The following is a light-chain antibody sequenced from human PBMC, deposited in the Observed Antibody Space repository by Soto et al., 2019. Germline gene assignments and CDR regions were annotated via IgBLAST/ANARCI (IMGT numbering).Light chain of an antibody. J-gene: IGKJ1*01. CDR1: QSISSW. CDR2: DAS. Sequence: GDSVTITCRDSQSISSWLACYQQRPGKAPKLMIYDASSLESGVPSRFSGSGSRTEFTLTISSLQPDDFATYYCQQYNSYSQTFGQGTKVDI. CDR3: QQYNSYSQT. V-gene: IGKV1-5*01.